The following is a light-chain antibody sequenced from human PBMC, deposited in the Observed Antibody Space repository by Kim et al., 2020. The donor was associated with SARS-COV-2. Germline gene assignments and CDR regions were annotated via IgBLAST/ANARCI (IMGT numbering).Light chain of an antibody. CDR2: RND. CDR1: GNNVGVLG. J-gene: IGLJ3*02. V-gene: IGLV10-54*01. CDR3: SAWDSSLSAWV. Sequence: QTATLTCTGNGNNVGVLGAAWLKQHQGHPPKLLSYRNDDRPSGISERLSASRSGNTASLTISGLQPEDEADYYCSAWDSSLSAWVFGEGTQLTVL.